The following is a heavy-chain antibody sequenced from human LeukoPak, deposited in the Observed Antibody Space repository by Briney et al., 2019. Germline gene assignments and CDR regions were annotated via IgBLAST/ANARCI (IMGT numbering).Heavy chain of an antibody. J-gene: IGHJ5*02. CDR3: ATFKSGDSWFDP. V-gene: IGHV1-2*02. Sequence: ASVKVSCKASGYTFTGYYMHWVRQAPGQGLEWMGWINPNSGGTNYAQKFQGRVTMTEDTSTDAAYMELSSLRSEDTAVYYCATFKSGDSWFDPWGQGTLVTVSS. CDR1: GYTFTGYY. D-gene: IGHD1-1*01. CDR2: INPNSGGT.